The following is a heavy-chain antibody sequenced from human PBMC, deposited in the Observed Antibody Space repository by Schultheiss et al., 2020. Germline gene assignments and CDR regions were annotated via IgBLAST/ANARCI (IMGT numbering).Heavy chain of an antibody. Sequence: SETLSLTCTVSGGSISSSSYYWGWIRQPPGKGLEWIGSIYYSGSTYYNPSLKSRVTISVDTSKNQFSLKLSSVTAADTAVYYCARELLWFGELSVVDIWGKGTMVTVSS. V-gene: IGHV4-39*02. CDR2: IYYSGST. CDR1: GGSISSSSYY. CDR3: ARELLWFGELSVVDI. D-gene: IGHD3-10*01. J-gene: IGHJ3*02.